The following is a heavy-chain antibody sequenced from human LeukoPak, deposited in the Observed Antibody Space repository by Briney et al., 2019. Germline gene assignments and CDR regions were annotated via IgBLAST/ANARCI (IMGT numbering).Heavy chain of an antibody. CDR1: GGSISSYY. D-gene: IGHD3-10*01. CDR3: ARRLKDMVRGVPIYYFDY. V-gene: IGHV4-59*08. CDR2: IYYSGST. Sequence: SETLSLTCTVSGGSISSYYWSWIRQPPGKGLEWIGYIYYSGSTNYNPSLKSRVTISVDASKNQFSLKLSSVTAADTAVYYCARRLKDMVRGVPIYYFDYWGQGTLVTVSS. J-gene: IGHJ4*02.